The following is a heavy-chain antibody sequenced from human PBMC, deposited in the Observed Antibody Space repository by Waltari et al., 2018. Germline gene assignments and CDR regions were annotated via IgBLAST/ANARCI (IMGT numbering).Heavy chain of an antibody. Sequence: EVQLVESGGGLVQPGGSMRLSCAASGFNVISNYMTWVRQAPGKGLQCVSVFHSNYDTYYADSVRGRFIISRDTSKNTLYLQMNSLRADDTATYYCTGGQQAMGEYWGQGTVVTV. CDR3: TGGQQAMGEY. CDR2: FHSNYDT. V-gene: IGHV3-66*02. J-gene: IGHJ4*01. CDR1: GFNVISNY.